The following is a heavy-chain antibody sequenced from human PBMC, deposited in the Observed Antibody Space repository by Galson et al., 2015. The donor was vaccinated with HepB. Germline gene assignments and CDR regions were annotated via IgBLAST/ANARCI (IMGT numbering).Heavy chain of an antibody. CDR2: ISTRSGNT. V-gene: IGHV1-18*04. CDR3: VIDRLHSFDD. Sequence: SVKVSCKASGYTFTSNGISWVRQAPGQGLEWMGGISTRSGNTNYAQRLQGRVTMTTDTSTSTAYMELRRLRSDDTAIYYCVIDRLHSFDDWGQGTLVTVSS. J-gene: IGHJ4*02. CDR1: GYTFTSNG.